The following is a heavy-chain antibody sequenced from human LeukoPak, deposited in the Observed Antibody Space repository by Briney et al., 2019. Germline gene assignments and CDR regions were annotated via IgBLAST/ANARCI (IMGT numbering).Heavy chain of an antibody. V-gene: IGHV3-11*01. CDR1: GFTFSDYY. CDR2: ISSSGSTI. D-gene: IGHD6-19*01. Sequence: GGSLRLSCAASGFTFSDYYMSWIRQAPGKGVEWVSYISSSGSTIYYADSVKGRFTISRDNAKNSLYLQMNSLRAKDTAVYYCARVPPYSSGWYSYYYYMDVWGKGTTVTVSS. J-gene: IGHJ6*03. CDR3: ARVPPYSSGWYSYYYYMDV.